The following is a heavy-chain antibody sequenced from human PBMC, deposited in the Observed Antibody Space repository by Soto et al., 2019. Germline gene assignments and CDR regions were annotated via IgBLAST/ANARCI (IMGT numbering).Heavy chain of an antibody. J-gene: IGHJ4*02. CDR3: ASTLIAPAGPGSFDY. CDR1: GFTFSSYA. CDR2: ISGSGGST. D-gene: IGHD6-13*01. Sequence: GSLRLSCAASGFTFSSYAMSWVRQAPGKGLEWVSAISGSGGSTYYADSVKGRFTISRDNSKNTLYLQMNSLRAEDTAVYYCASTLIAPAGPGSFDYWGQGTLVTVSS. V-gene: IGHV3-23*01.